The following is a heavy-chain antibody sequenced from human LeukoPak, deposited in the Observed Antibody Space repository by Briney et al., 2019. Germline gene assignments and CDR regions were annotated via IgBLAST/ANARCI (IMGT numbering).Heavy chain of an antibody. CDR1: GFSRSPSGVG. Sequence: SAPTLVNPTHTLTLSCTFSGFSRSPSGVGVGWIRQPPGKTLEWLALIYWDDDKRYSPSLKSRLTITKDTSKNQVVLTMTNMDPVDTATYYCAHSDRIFLRRGFDYWGQGTLVTVSS. J-gene: IGHJ4*02. CDR2: IYWDDDK. D-gene: IGHD3-3*01. CDR3: AHSDRIFLRRGFDY. V-gene: IGHV2-5*02.